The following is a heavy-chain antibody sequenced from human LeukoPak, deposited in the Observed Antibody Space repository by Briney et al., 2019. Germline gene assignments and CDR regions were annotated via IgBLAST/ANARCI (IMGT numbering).Heavy chain of an antibody. D-gene: IGHD2-8*01. V-gene: IGHV4-59*01. J-gene: IGHJ4*02. CDR1: GGSISSYY. CDR2: IYYSGST. CDR3: ARSLGYCTNGVCFNFDY. Sequence: SETLSLTCTVSGGSISSYYWSWIRQPPGKGLEWIGYIYYSGSTNYNPSLKSRVTISVDASKNQFSLKLSSVTAADTAVYYCARSLGYCTNGVCFNFDYWGQGTLVTVPS.